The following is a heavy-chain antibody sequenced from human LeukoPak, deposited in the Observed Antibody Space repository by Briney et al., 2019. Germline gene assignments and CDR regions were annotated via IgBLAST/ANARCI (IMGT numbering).Heavy chain of an antibody. CDR3: MCSSTSYYYYMDV. CDR2: IYYSGTT. V-gene: IGHV4-39*07. J-gene: IGHJ6*03. CDR1: GGSISSTGYY. Sequence: PSETLSLTCTVSGGSISSTGYYWGWIRQPPGKGLEWIGSIYYSGTTYYNPSLKRRVTISVDTSKNQFSLKLSSVTAADTAVYYCMCSSTSYYYYMDVWGKGTTVTVSS. D-gene: IGHD2-2*01.